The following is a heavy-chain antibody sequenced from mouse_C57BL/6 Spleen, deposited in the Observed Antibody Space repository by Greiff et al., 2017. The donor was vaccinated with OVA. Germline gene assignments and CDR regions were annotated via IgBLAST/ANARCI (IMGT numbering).Heavy chain of an antibody. D-gene: IGHD2-5*01. CDR3: ARQEGYSNYLYYYAMDY. V-gene: IGHV5-6*01. CDR2: ISSGGSYT. J-gene: IGHJ4*01. Sequence: EVKLVESGGDLVKPGGSLKLSCAASGFTFSSYGMSWVRQTPDKRLEWVATISSGGSYTYYPDSVKGRFTISRDNAKNTLYLQMSSLKSEYTAMYYCARQEGYSNYLYYYAMDYWGQGTSVTVSS. CDR1: GFTFSSYG.